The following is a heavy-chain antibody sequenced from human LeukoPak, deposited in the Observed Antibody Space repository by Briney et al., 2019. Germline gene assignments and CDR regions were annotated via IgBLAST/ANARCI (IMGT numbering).Heavy chain of an antibody. CDR1: GYTFTGYY. CDR3: ARDFGDYGDYRDY. Sequence: ASVKVSCKASGYTFTGYYMHWVRQAPGQGLEWMGWINPNTGGTNYAQKFQGRVTMTRDTSISTAYMELSSLRSEDTAVYYCARDFGDYGDYRDYWGQGTLVTVSS. CDR2: INPNTGGT. D-gene: IGHD4-17*01. J-gene: IGHJ4*02. V-gene: IGHV1-2*02.